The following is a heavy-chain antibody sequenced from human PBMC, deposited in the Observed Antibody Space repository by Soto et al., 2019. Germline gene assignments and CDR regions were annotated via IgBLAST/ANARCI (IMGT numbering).Heavy chain of an antibody. CDR1: GGSIRSHY. D-gene: IGHD3-22*01. CDR3: ANRYYEGSGYLHYY. V-gene: IGHV4-59*11. CDR2: IHNSANT. Sequence: SVTLSLTCTITGGSIRSHYLMCIRQPPGKRWEYIGYIHNSANTHYTPSLKGRVAVSVATSKYHFSLRLSSVTAADTAVYYCANRYYEGSGYLHYYWGQG. J-gene: IGHJ4*02.